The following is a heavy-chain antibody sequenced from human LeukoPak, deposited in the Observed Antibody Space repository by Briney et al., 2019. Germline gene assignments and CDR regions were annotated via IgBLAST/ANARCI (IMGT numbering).Heavy chain of an antibody. V-gene: IGHV3-21*01. Sequence: GGSLRLSCAASGFTFSSYSMNWVRQAPGKGLEWVSSISSSSSYIYYADSVKGRFTISRDNAKNSLYLQMNSLRAEDTAVYYCASSLRYFDWLFLYYFDYWGQGTLVTVSS. J-gene: IGHJ4*02. CDR2: ISSSSSYI. D-gene: IGHD3-9*01. CDR1: GFTFSSYS. CDR3: ASSLRYFDWLFLYYFDY.